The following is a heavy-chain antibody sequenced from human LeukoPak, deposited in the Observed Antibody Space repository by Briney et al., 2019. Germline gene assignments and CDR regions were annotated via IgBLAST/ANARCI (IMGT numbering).Heavy chain of an antibody. CDR1: GGSFSGYY. J-gene: IGHJ4*02. CDR2: VNHSGST. Sequence: SETLSLTCAVYGGSFSGYYWSWIRQPPGKGLEWIGEVNHSGSTNYNPSIKSRVTISVDTSKNQFSLKLSSVTAADTAVYYCARAGDSGSYYVKNWGQGTLVTVSS. D-gene: IGHD1-26*01. CDR3: ARAGDSGSYYVKN. V-gene: IGHV4-34*01.